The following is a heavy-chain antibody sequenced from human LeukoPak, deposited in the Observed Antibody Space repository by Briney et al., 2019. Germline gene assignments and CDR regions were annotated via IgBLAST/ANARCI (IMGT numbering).Heavy chain of an antibody. CDR3: ARASMWIQLWLDY. Sequence: SETLSLTCAVHGGSFRGYYWSWIRQPPGKGLEWIGEINHSGSTNYNPSLKSRVTISVDTSKNQFSLKLSSVTAADTAVYYCARASMWIQLWLDYWGQGTQVTVSS. V-gene: IGHV4-34*01. CDR1: GGSFRGYY. CDR2: INHSGST. D-gene: IGHD5-18*01. J-gene: IGHJ4*02.